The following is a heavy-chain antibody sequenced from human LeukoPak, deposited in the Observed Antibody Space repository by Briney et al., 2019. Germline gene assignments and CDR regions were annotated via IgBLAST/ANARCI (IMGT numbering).Heavy chain of an antibody. Sequence: PGRSLRLSCAASGFTFSSYGMHWVRQAPGKWLEWVAVMWYGGSNKDYADSVKGRFTISIVNCKNKLYLQMNSLRTEHTAVYYCAKGMYGDYPHFDYWGQGTLVTVS. J-gene: IGHJ4*02. CDR1: GFTFSSYG. CDR3: AKGMYGDYPHFDY. CDR2: MWYGGSNK. V-gene: IGHV3-33*06. D-gene: IGHD4-17*01.